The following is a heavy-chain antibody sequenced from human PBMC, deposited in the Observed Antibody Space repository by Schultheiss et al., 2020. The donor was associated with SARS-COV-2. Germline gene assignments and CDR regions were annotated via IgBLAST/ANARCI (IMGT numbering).Heavy chain of an antibody. V-gene: IGHV4-59*01. CDR2: IYYSGST. CDR3: ARAFGGGNWHYYYYGMDV. Sequence: SETLSLTCTVSGGSISSCYWNWIRQPPGKGLEWIGYIYYSGSTNYNPSLKSRVTISVDTSKNQFSLKLSSVTAADTAVYYCARAFGGGNWHYYYYGMDVWGQGTTVTVSS. CDR1: GGSISSCY. J-gene: IGHJ6*02. D-gene: IGHD4-23*01.